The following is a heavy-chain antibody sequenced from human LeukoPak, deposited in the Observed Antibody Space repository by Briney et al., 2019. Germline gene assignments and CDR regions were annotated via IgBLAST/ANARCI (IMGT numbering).Heavy chain of an antibody. CDR2: IKSKTDGGTT. Sequence: GGSLRLSCAASGFTFSNAWMSWVRQAPGKGLEWVGRIKSKTDGGTTDYAAPVKGRFTISRDNAKNSLYLQMNSLRAEDTAVYYCARGWLSFDYWGQGTLVTVSS. V-gene: IGHV3-15*01. CDR1: GFTFSNAW. D-gene: IGHD5-24*01. CDR3: ARGWLSFDY. J-gene: IGHJ4*02.